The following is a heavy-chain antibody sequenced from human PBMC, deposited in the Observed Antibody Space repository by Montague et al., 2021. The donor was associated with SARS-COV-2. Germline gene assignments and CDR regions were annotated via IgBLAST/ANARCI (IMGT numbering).Heavy chain of an antibody. V-gene: IGHV4-34*01. D-gene: IGHD3-22*01. CDR2: INDRGTS. Sequence: ETLSLTCAVYGGSFSDYYWTWIRQPPGKGLEWIGEINDRGTSNYNPSLKSRVSISVDTSKNQFSLYLGSVTAADTAVYYCARGRQHFNMIVVVMTGGEYWCYYWCQGTLGTASS. CDR1: GGSFSDYY. CDR3: ARGRQHFNMIVVVMTGGEYWCYY. J-gene: IGHJ4*02.